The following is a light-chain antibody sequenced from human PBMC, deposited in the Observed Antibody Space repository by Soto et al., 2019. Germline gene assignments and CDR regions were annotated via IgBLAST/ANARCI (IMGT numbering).Light chain of an antibody. V-gene: IGKV3-11*01. Sequence: EIVLTQSPATLSLSPGERATLSCRASQSFSSYLAWYQQKPGQAPRLLIYDASNRATGIPARFSGSGSGTDFTLTISSLEPEDFALYYCHQRQSWPRTFGQGTTVDI. J-gene: IGKJ1*01. CDR3: HQRQSWPRT. CDR2: DAS. CDR1: QSFSSY.